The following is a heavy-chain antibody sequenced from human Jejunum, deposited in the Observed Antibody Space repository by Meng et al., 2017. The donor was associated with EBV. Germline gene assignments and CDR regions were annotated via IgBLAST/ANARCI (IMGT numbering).Heavy chain of an antibody. D-gene: IGHD2-15*01. Sequence: VQRGQAGGDVKEPGASVKVSCRSSCYSFTNCGVSRVRQAPGQGREWMGWISAYNGNTDYAQKLQGRVTMTTDTPTSTAYMELRSLRSDDTAVYYCTILSHCDGGICYSYDYWGQGTLVTVSS. J-gene: IGHJ4*02. CDR1: CYSFTNCG. CDR2: ISAYNGNT. CDR3: TILSHCDGGICYSYDY. V-gene: IGHV1-18*01.